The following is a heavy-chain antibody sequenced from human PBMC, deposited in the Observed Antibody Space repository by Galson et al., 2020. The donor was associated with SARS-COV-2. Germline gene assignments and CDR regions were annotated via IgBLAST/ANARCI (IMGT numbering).Heavy chain of an antibody. CDR3: ACSVDSFDY. Sequence: GGSLRLSCAASGFTFDDYAMHWVRQAPGKGLEWVSGISWNSGSIGYADSVKGRFTISRDNAKNSLYLQMNSLRAEDTALYYCACSVDSFDYWGQGTLVTVSS. CDR2: ISWNSGSI. V-gene: IGHV3-9*01. CDR1: GFTFDDYA. D-gene: IGHD6-19*01. J-gene: IGHJ4*02.